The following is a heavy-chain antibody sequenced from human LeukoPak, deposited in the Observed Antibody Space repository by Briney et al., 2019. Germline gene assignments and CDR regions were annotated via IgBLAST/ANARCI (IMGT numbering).Heavy chain of an antibody. D-gene: IGHD2-15*01. CDR3: ARDRSYCSGGSCSYYFDY. V-gene: IGHV4-38-2*02. CDR1: GYSISSGYY. CDR2: IYHSGST. J-gene: IGHJ4*02. Sequence: PSQTLSLTCTVSGYSISSGYYWGWIRQPPGKGLEWIGSIYHSGSTYYNPSLKSRVTISVDTSKNQFSLKLSSVTAADTAVYYCARDRSYCSGGSCSYYFDYWGQGTLVTVSS.